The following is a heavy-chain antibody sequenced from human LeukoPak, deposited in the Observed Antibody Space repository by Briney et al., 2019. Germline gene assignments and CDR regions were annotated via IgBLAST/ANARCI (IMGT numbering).Heavy chain of an antibody. J-gene: IGHJ6*03. CDR3: CRRVGTTQLYYYHHLDV. CDR1: GGSISSGSYY. V-gene: IGHV4-61*02. CDR2: IYTSGST. Sequence: SETLSLTCTVSGGSISSGSYYWSWIRQPAGKGLEWIGRIYTSGSTNYNPSLKSRVTISVDTSKNQFSLKLSSVTAADTAVYYWCRRVGTTQLYYYHHLDVWGKGTTVTVSS. D-gene: IGHD1-7*01.